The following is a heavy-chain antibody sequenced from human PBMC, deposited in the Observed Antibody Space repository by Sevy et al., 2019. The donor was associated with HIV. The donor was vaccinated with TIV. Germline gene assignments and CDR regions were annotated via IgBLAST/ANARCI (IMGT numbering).Heavy chain of an antibody. CDR2: IYYSGSA. V-gene: IGHV4-31*03. CDR1: GGSISSGGYY. CDR3: ARVKGAYYYDSSGPKGYFDY. D-gene: IGHD3-22*01. J-gene: IGHJ4*02. Sequence: SETLSLTCTVSGGSISSGGYYWSWIRQHPGKGLEWIGYIYYSGSAYYNPSLKSRVTISVDTSKNQFSLKLSSVTAADTAVYYCARVKGAYYYDSSGPKGYFDYWGQGTLVTVSS.